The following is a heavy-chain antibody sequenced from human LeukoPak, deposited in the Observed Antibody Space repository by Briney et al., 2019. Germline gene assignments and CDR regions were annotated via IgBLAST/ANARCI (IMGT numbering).Heavy chain of an antibody. CDR3: ARDRYYYDSSGYSRLDY. D-gene: IGHD3-22*01. CDR2: IYASGST. J-gene: IGHJ4*02. Sequence: RPSETLSLTCTVSGGSISSYYWSWIRQPAGKGLEWIGRIYASGSTNYNPSLKSRVTMSVDTSKNQFSLKLSSVTAADTAVYYCARDRYYYDSSGYSRLDYWGQGTLVTVSS. V-gene: IGHV4-4*07. CDR1: GGSISSYY.